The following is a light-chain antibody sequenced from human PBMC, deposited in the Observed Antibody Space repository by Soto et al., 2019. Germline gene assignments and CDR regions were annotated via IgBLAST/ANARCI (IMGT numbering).Light chain of an antibody. J-gene: IGLJ1*01. CDR2: EVS. Sequence: QSVLTQPRSVSGSLGQSVTISCAGTRSVVGGYNYVSWYQQPPGTAPKLMIYEVSKRSSGVPDRFSGSKSGNTASLTISGLQAEDEGDYYCCSYAGRYTWVFGTGTKVTVL. CDR3: CSYAGRYTWV. V-gene: IGLV2-11*01. CDR1: RSVVGGYNY.